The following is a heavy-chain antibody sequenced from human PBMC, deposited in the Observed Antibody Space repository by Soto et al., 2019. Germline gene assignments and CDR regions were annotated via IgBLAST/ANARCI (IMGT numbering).Heavy chain of an antibody. CDR2: IYWDDDK. V-gene: IGHV2-5*02. CDR3: THRRPDTAMVTVNWFDP. Sequence: QITLKESGPTLVKPTQTLTLTCTFSGFSLSTSGVGVGWIRQPPGKALEWLALIYWDDDKRYSPSLKSRLTITKDTSKNQVVLTMTNMDPVDTATYYCTHRRPDTAMVTVNWFDPWGQGTLVTVSS. J-gene: IGHJ5*02. CDR1: GFSLSTSGVG. D-gene: IGHD5-18*01.